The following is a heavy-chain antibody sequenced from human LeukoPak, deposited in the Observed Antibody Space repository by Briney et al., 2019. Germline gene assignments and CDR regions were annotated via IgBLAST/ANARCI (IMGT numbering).Heavy chain of an antibody. CDR1: GGSISSGSYY. CDR3: ARGGASKGIVVVVAATSGAFDI. J-gene: IGHJ3*02. V-gene: IGHV4-61*02. CDR2: IYTSGST. D-gene: IGHD2-15*01. Sequence: SQTLSLTCTVSGGSISSGSYYWSWIRQPAGKGLEWIGRIYTSGSTNYNPSLKSRVTISVDTSKNQFSLKLSSVTAADTAVYYCARGGASKGIVVVVAATSGAFDIWGQGTMVTVSS.